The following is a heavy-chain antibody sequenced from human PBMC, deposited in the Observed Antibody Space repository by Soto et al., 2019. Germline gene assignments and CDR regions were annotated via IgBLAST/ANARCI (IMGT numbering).Heavy chain of an antibody. CDR3: AKEAAAGSIEY. CDR1: GYTFTSYG. J-gene: IGHJ4*02. V-gene: IGHV1-18*01. CDR2: ISAYNGNT. D-gene: IGHD6-13*01. Sequence: QVQLVQSGAEVKKPGASVKVSCKASGYTFTSYGISWVRQAPGQGLEWMGWISAYNGNTNYAQKRQGRVTMTKDTSTSTAYMELRSLRTYDTAVYYCAKEAAAGSIEYWGQGTLVTVSS.